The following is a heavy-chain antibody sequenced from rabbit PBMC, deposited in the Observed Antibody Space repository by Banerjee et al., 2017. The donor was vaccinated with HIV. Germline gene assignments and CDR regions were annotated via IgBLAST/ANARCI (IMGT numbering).Heavy chain of an antibody. CDR1: GIDFSNYNF. V-gene: IGHV1S45*01. CDR2: IDSGSRDFT. D-gene: IGHD4-1*01. J-gene: IGHJ4*01. CDR3: ARDLAGVIGWNFNL. Sequence: QEQLVESGGGLVQPGGSLKLSCKASGIDFSNYNFMCWVRQAPGKGLEWIACIDSGSRDFTYYASWAKGRFTISKTSSTTVTLQMTSLTVADTATYFCARDLAGVIGWNFNLWGQGTLVTVS.